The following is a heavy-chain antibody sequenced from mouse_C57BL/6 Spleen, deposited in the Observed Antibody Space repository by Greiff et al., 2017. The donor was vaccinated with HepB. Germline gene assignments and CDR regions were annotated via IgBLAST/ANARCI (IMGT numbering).Heavy chain of an antibody. D-gene: IGHD1-1*01. CDR3: SYYYGSSFWNFDV. Sequence: ESGGGLVQPGGSMKLSCVASGFTFSNYWMNWVRQSPEKGLEWVAQIRLKSDNYATHYAESVKGRFTISRDDSKSSVYLQMNNLRAEDTGIYYCSYYYGSSFWNFDVWGTGTTVTVSS. CDR2: IRLKSDNYAT. CDR1: GFTFSNYW. J-gene: IGHJ1*03. V-gene: IGHV6-3*01.